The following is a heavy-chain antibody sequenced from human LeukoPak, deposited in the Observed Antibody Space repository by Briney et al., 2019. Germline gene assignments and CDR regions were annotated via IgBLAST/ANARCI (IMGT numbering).Heavy chain of an antibody. CDR3: ARDLQLVGYFDY. J-gene: IGHJ4*02. CDR1: GGSISSSSYY. Sequence: PSETLSLTCTVSGGSISSSSYYWGWIRQPPGKGLEWIGSIYYSGSTYYNPSLKSRVTISVDRSKNQFSLKLSSVTAADTAVYYCARDLQLVGYFDYWGQGTLVTVSS. D-gene: IGHD6-6*01. V-gene: IGHV4-39*07. CDR2: IYYSGST.